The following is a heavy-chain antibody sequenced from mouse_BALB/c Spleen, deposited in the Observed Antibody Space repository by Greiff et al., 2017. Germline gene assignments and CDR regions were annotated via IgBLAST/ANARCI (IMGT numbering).Heavy chain of an antibody. CDR2: ISSGSSTI. CDR3: ARGKNGNFFAY. Sequence: EVKLVESGGGLVQPGGSLKLSCAASGFTFSSFGMHWVRQAPEKGLEWVAYISSGSSTIYYADTVKGRFTISRDNPKNTLFLPMTSLRSEDTAMYYCARGKNGNFFAYWGQGTLVTVSA. J-gene: IGHJ3*01. D-gene: IGHD2-1*01. CDR1: GFTFSSFG. V-gene: IGHV5-17*02.